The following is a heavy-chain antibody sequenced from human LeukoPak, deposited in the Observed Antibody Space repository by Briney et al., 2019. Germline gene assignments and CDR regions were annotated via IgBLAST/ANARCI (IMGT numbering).Heavy chain of an antibody. J-gene: IGHJ4*02. CDR3: ARGSRALRFLEWLLNY. D-gene: IGHD3-3*01. CDR1: GGTFSSYA. CDR2: IIPIFGTA. Sequence: SVTVSCTASGGTFSSYAISWVRQAPGQGLEWMGGIIPIFGTANYAQKFQGRVTITADESTSTAYMELSSLRSEDTAVYYCARGSRALRFLEWLLNYWGQGTLVTVSS. V-gene: IGHV1-69*13.